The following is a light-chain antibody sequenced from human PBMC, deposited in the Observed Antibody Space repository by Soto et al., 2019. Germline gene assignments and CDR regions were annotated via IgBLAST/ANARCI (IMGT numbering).Light chain of an antibody. J-gene: IGLJ2*01. V-gene: IGLV2-8*01. CDR2: EVT. Sequence: QSALTQPASLSGSPGQSITISCTGTSSDIGAYDYVSWFQQHPGKAPKLMIYEVTKRPSGVPDRFSGSKSGNTASLTVSGLQAEDEGDYYCSSYAGSNNLVFGGGTKLTVL. CDR3: SSYAGSNNLV. CDR1: SSDIGAYDY.